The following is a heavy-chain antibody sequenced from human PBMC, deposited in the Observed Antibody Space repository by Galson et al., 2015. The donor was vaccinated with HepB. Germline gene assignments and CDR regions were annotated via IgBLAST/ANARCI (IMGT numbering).Heavy chain of an antibody. Sequence: SLRLSCAASGFTFSDTWMSWVRQAPGKGLEWVGRIKSTADGGTTDYAAPVKGRFTVSRDDSKNKLSLQMNSLRREDTAVYYCVTEGYDYFDYWGQGTLVTVST. CDR2: IKSTADGGTT. CDR3: VTEGYDYFDY. J-gene: IGHJ4*02. CDR1: GFTFSDTW. D-gene: IGHD5-12*01. V-gene: IGHV3-15*01.